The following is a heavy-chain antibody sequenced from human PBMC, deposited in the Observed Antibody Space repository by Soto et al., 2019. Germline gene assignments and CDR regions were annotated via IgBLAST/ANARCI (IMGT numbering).Heavy chain of an antibody. D-gene: IGHD2-2*01. J-gene: IGHJ4*02. CDR3: AKGDGIVVVPAAAFDY. CDR2: ISWNSGSI. CDR1: GFTFDDYA. V-gene: IGHV3-9*01. Sequence: SLRLSCAASGFTFDDYAMHWVRQAPGKGLEWVSGISWNSGSIGYADSVKGRFTISRDNAKNSLYLQMNSLRAEDTALYYCAKGDGIVVVPAAAFDYWGQGTMVTVSS.